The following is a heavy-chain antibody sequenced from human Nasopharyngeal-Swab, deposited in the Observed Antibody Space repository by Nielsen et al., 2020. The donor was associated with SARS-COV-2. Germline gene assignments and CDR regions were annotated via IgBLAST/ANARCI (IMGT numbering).Heavy chain of an antibody. D-gene: IGHD4-17*01. CDR2: ISYDGSNK. Sequence: GESLKISCAASGFTFSSYGMHWVRQAPGKGLEWVAVISYDGSNKYYADSVKGRFTISRDNSKNTLYLQMNSLRAEDTAEYYCAKDLNGDYVYYFDYWGQGTLVTVSS. CDR1: GFTFSSYG. CDR3: AKDLNGDYVYYFDY. J-gene: IGHJ4*02. V-gene: IGHV3-30*18.